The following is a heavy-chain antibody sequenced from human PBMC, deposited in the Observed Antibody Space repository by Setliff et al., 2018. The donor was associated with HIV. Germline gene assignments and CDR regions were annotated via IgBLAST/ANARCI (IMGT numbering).Heavy chain of an antibody. CDR2: INHSGST. J-gene: IGHJ4*02. CDR3: ARNPHYFDRSGYYSWFYFDY. CDR1: GFTVGDHA. V-gene: IGHV4-34*01. Sequence: GSLRLSCTASGFTVGDHAVSWVRQAPGKGLEWIGEINHSGSTNYNPSLKSRVTISVDTSKNQFSLKLSSVTAADTAVYYCARNPHYFDRSGYYSWFYFDYWGQGSLVTVSS. D-gene: IGHD3-22*01.